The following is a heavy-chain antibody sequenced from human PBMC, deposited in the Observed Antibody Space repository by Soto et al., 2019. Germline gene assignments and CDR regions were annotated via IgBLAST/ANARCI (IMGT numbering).Heavy chain of an antibody. CDR3: ARTAGSFDYGDYGPEGMDV. Sequence: SATLSLTCTVSGGSVSSTDYYWNWIRQPPGKGLEWIGYVYYSGSTYYNPSLKSRVTISVDTSKNQFSLKLSSVTAADTAVYYCARTAGSFDYGDYGPEGMDVWGQGTTVTVSS. CDR2: VYYSGST. D-gene: IGHD4-17*01. CDR1: GGSVSSTDYY. J-gene: IGHJ6*02. V-gene: IGHV4-30-4*01.